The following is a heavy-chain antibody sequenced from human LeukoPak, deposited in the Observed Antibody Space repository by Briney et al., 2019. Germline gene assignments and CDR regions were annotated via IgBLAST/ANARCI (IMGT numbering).Heavy chain of an antibody. J-gene: IGHJ3*02. D-gene: IGHD3-10*01. CDR2: ISYDGSNK. CDR1: GFTFSSYG. V-gene: IGHV3-30*18. Sequence: PGRSLRLSCAASGFTFSSYGMHWVRQAPGKGLEWVAVISYDGSNKYYADSVKGRFTISRDNSKNTLYLQMNSLRAEDTAVYYCAKAPGSDDAFEIWGQGTMVTVSS. CDR3: AKAPGSDDAFEI.